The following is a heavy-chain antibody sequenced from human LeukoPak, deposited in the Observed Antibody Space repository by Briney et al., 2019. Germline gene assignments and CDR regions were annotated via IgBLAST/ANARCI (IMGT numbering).Heavy chain of an antibody. J-gene: IGHJ4*02. CDR3: ARESSDVQWDLDY. V-gene: IGHV1-46*01. D-gene: IGHD1-26*01. Sequence: ASVKVSCKASGYTFTSYEMHWVRQAPGQGLEWMGMINPSGGSTSYAQNFQGRVTTTRDTTTSTVYMELSSLRSEDTAVYYCARESSDVQWDLDYWGQGTPVTVPS. CDR1: GYTFTSYE. CDR2: INPSGGST.